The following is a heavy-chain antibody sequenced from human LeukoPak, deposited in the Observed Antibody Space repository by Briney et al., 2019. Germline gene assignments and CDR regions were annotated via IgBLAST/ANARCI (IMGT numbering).Heavy chain of an antibody. CDR1: GFTFSSYA. V-gene: IGHV3-23*01. Sequence: GGSLRLSCAASGFTFSSYAMSWVRQAPGKGLEWVSAISGSGGSTYYADSVKGRFTTSRDNAKKLVYLQMNSLRAEDTAVYYCARGWNYAFRFDDWGQGTLVTVSS. CDR2: ISGSGGST. CDR3: ARGWNYAFRFDD. J-gene: IGHJ4*02. D-gene: IGHD1-7*01.